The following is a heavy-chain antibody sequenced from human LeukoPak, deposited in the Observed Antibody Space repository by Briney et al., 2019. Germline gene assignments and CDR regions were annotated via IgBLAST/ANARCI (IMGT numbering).Heavy chain of an antibody. CDR2: IRYDGSNK. D-gene: IGHD3-3*01. CDR1: GFTFSSYG. CDR3: ARDFWGAYRVDYFDY. J-gene: IGHJ4*02. V-gene: IGHV3-30*02. Sequence: GGSPRLSCAASGFTFSSYGIHWVRQAPGKGLEWVAFIRYDGSNKYYADSVKGRFTISRDNSKNTLYLQMNSLRAEDTAVYYCARDFWGAYRVDYFDYWGQGTLVTVSS.